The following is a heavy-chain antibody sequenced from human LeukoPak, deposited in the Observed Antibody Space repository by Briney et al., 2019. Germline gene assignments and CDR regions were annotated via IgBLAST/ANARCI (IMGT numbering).Heavy chain of an antibody. CDR3: ARDFRRPGIAVAEPDY. CDR2: INPSDDST. V-gene: IGHV1-46*02. Sequence: ASVKVSCKASGYTFNSSYMHWVRQAPGQGLEWMGIINPSDDSTRYAQKFQGRVTMTKDTSTNTVYMHLSSLSSDDTAVYYCARDFRRPGIAVAEPDYWGQGTLVTVSS. D-gene: IGHD6-19*01. J-gene: IGHJ4*02. CDR1: GYTFNSSY.